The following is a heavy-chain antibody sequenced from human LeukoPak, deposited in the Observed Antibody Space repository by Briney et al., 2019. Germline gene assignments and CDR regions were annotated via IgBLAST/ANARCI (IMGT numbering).Heavy chain of an antibody. CDR1: GDSISSCF. Sequence: PSETLSLTCTVSGDSISSCFWSWIRQPPGKGLEWIGYFHDSGSANYNPSLKSRITMSVDTSKNQFSLKLRSVTAADTAVYYCARDSHSVDTATPRGFDPWGQGTLVTVSS. V-gene: IGHV4-59*01. J-gene: IGHJ5*02. D-gene: IGHD2-15*01. CDR3: ARDSHSVDTATPRGFDP. CDR2: FHDSGSA.